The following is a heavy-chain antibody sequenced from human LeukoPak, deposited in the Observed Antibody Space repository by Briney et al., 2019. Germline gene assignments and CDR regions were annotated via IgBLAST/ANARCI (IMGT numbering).Heavy chain of an antibody. D-gene: IGHD6-13*01. CDR1: GGTFSSYA. CDR2: IIPILGIA. Sequence: SVKVSCKASGGTFSSYAISWVRQAPGQGLEWMGRIIPILGIANYAQKFQGRVTITADKSTGTAYMELSSLRSEDTAVYYCASGGSSSWGSWGQGTLVTVSS. V-gene: IGHV1-69*04. J-gene: IGHJ5*02. CDR3: ASGGSSSWGS.